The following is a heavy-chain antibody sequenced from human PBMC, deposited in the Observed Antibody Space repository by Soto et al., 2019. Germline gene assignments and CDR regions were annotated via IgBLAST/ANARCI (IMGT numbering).Heavy chain of an antibody. D-gene: IGHD3-9*01. V-gene: IGHV3-9*01. Sequence: GGSLRLSCAASGFTFDDYAMHWVRQAPGKGLEWVSGISWNSGSIGYADSVKGRFTISRDNAKNSLYLQMNSLRPEDTALYYCAKGSEAGDYDILTGFDYWGQGTLVTVSS. CDR3: AKGSEAGDYDILTGFDY. J-gene: IGHJ4*02. CDR1: GFTFDDYA. CDR2: ISWNSGSI.